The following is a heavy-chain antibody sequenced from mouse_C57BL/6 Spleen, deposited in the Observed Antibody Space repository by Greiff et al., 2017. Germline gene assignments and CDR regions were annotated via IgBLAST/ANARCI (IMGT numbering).Heavy chain of an antibody. V-gene: IGHV1-61*01. CDR2: IYPSDSET. Sequence: QVQLQQPGAELVRPGSSVKLSCKASGYTFTSYWMDWVKQRPGQGLVWIGNIYPSDSETHYNQKFKDKDTLTVDKSSSTAYMQLSSLTSENSAVYYCAKRDWDKDAGDYWGQGTSVTVSS. D-gene: IGHD4-1*01. J-gene: IGHJ4*01. CDR1: GYTFTSYW. CDR3: AKRDWDKDAGDY.